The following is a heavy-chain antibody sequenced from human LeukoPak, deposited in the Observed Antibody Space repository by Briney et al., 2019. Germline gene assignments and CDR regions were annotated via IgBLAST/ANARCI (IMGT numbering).Heavy chain of an antibody. CDR3: ARSSTRGLWKKRTNWFDP. CDR2: IYYSGST. Sequence: PSETLSLTCTVSGGSISSSSYYWSWIRQPPGKGLEWIGYIYYSGSTNYNPSLKSRVTISVDTSKNQFSLKLSSVTAADTAVYYCARSSTRGLWKKRTNWFDPWGQGTLVTVSS. D-gene: IGHD4/OR15-4a*01. V-gene: IGHV4-61*01. CDR1: GGSISSSSYY. J-gene: IGHJ5*02.